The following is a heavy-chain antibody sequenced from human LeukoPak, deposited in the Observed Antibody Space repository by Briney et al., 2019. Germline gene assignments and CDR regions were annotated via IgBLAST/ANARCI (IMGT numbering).Heavy chain of an antibody. D-gene: IGHD1-26*01. Sequence: SVKVSCKASGGTFSSYAISWVRQAPGQGLAWMGGIIPIFGTANYAQKFQGRVTITTDEFTSTAYMELSSLRSEDTAVYYCARAGSEWGYYYMDVWGKGTTVTVSS. CDR3: ARAGSEWGYYYMDV. CDR2: IIPIFGTA. CDR1: GGTFSSYA. V-gene: IGHV1-69*05. J-gene: IGHJ6*03.